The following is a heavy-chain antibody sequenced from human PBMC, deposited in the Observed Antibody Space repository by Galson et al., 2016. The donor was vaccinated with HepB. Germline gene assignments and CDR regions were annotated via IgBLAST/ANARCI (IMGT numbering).Heavy chain of an antibody. CDR2: ISGSGGST. CDR1: GFIFRSYG. CDR3: AKSPWYDSSGYYYFDY. Sequence: SLRLSCAASGFIFRSYGMHWVRQAPGKGLEWISGISGSGGSTFYADSVKGRFTISRDKSKNTLYLQMNSLRAEDTAVYHCAKSPWYDSSGYYYFDYWGQGTLVTVSS. V-gene: IGHV3-23*01. J-gene: IGHJ4*02. D-gene: IGHD3-22*01.